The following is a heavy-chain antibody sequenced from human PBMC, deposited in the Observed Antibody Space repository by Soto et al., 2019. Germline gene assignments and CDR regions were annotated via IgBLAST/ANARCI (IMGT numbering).Heavy chain of an antibody. D-gene: IGHD3-9*01. V-gene: IGHV3-23*01. J-gene: IGHJ4*02. CDR1: GFTFSSYA. Sequence: GGSLRLSCAASGFTFSSYAMNWVRQAPGKGLEWVSSISGSGGATYYADSVKGRFTISRENSKNTLYLQMSSLRAEDTAVYYCANFGSNDWYYFDYWGQGTLVTVSS. CDR3: ANFGSNDWYYFDY. CDR2: ISGSGGAT.